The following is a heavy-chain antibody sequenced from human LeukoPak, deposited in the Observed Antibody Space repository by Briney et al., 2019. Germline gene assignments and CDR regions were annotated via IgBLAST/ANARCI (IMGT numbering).Heavy chain of an antibody. V-gene: IGHV3-7*01. D-gene: IGHD5-12*01. J-gene: IGHJ4*01. CDR2: IKQDGSEK. CDR3: ARDHRYASDN. CDR1: GFTFSRCW. Sequence: PGRSLRLSCAASGFTFSRCWMSWVRQAPGKGLEWVANIKQDGSEKYYVDSVKGRFTISRDNAKNSLYLQMNSLRAEDTAVYYCARDHRYASDNWGHGTLVTVSS.